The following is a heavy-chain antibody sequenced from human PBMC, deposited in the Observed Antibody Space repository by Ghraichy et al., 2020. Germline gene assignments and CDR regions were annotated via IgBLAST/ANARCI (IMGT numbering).Heavy chain of an antibody. D-gene: IGHD5-24*01. CDR2: ISSNGGST. Sequence: GGSLRLSCSASGFTFSSYAMHWVRQAPGKGLEYVSAISSNGGSTYYADSVKGRFTISRDNTKNTLYLQMSSLRAEDTAVYYCVKDGRDGYFDYWGQGTLVTVSS. CDR1: GFTFSSYA. V-gene: IGHV3-64D*06. CDR3: VKDGRDGYFDY. J-gene: IGHJ4*02.